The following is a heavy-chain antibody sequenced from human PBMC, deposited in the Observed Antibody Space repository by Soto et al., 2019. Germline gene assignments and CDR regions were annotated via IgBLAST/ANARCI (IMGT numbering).Heavy chain of an antibody. D-gene: IGHD2-2*01. CDR2: IIPFFGPA. Sequence: QVQLVQPGAEVKRPGSSVKVSCKASGGTFSTYAISWVRQAPGQGLEWMAGIIPFFGPANYEQKFQGRVTITADESTSTVYMELSSLRSEDTAVYFCARSQGSETSLEIYYYYYYGMDVWGQGTTVTVSS. V-gene: IGHV1-69*01. CDR1: GGTFSTYA. CDR3: ARSQGSETSLEIYYYYYYGMDV. J-gene: IGHJ6*02.